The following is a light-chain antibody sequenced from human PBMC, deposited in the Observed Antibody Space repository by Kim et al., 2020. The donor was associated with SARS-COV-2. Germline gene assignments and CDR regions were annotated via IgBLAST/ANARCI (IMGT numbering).Light chain of an antibody. CDR2: GAA. CDR1: HSVDIK. Sequence: CPAERAATSCRASHSVDIKLAWYQQKPGQAPRLLMYGAATRATGTPARFSGSGSGTEFTLTISSLQSEDFAVYYCQEYYNWPPWAFGQGTKVDIK. CDR3: QEYYNWPPWA. V-gene: IGKV3-15*01. J-gene: IGKJ1*01.